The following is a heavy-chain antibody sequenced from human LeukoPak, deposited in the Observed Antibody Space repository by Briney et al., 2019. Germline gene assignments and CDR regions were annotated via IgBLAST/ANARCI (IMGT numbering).Heavy chain of an antibody. V-gene: IGHV3-23*01. CDR1: GFTFSSSA. Sequence: GGSLRLSCAASGFTFSSSAMSWVRQVPGKGLEWVSVISGSGTITHYADSVEGRFSISRDNSKSTLSLQMNSLRAEDTAVYHCVQKLPGTTPIDYWGQGTLVIVSS. J-gene: IGHJ4*02. CDR3: VQKLPGTTPIDY. CDR2: ISGSGTIT. D-gene: IGHD1-1*01.